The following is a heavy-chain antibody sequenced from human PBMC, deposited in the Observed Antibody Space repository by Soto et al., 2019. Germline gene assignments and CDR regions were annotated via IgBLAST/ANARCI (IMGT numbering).Heavy chain of an antibody. D-gene: IGHD6-19*01. CDR3: ASSGWYGYYYGMDV. V-gene: IGHV4-59*01. J-gene: IGHJ6*02. CDR2: IYYSGST. Sequence: QVQLQESGPGLVKPSETLSLTCTVSGVSISSYYWSWIRQPPGKGLEWIGYIYYSGSTNYNPSLTSRVTISVDTSKNQFSLKLSSVTAVDTAVYYCASSGWYGYYYGMDVWGQGTTVTVSS. CDR1: GVSISSYY.